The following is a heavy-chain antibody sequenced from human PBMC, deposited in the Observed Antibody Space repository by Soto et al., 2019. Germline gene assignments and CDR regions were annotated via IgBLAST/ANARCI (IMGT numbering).Heavy chain of an antibody. D-gene: IGHD1-26*01. CDR1: GYTFTSYA. CDR2: INAGNGNT. J-gene: IGHJ4*02. V-gene: IGHV1-3*01. CDR3: ARDLGVGAASDY. Sequence: QVQLVQSGAEVKKPGASVKVSCEASGYTFTSYAMHWVRQAPGQRLEWMGWINAGNGNTKYSQKFQGRVTITRDTSASTAYMELSSLRSEDTAVYYCARDLGVGAASDYWGQGTLVTVSS.